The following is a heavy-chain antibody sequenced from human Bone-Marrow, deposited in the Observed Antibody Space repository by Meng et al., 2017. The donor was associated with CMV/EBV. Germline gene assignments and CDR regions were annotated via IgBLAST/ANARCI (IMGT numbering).Heavy chain of an antibody. CDR3: ARDFSQWEPDMQDAFDI. Sequence: SVKVSCKASGGTFSSYAISWVRQAPGQGLEWMGGIIPIFGTANYAQKFQGRVTITTDESTSTAYMELRSLRSDDTAVYYCARDFSQWEPDMQDAFDIWGQGTMVTVSS. V-gene: IGHV1-69*05. CDR1: GGTFSSYA. J-gene: IGHJ3*02. D-gene: IGHD1-26*01. CDR2: IIPIFGTA.